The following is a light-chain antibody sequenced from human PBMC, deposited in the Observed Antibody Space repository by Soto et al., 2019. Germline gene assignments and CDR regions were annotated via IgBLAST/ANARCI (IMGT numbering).Light chain of an antibody. V-gene: IGKV3-20*01. J-gene: IGKJ1*01. CDR3: QQYGSSPVT. CDR2: GAS. Sequence: EIVLTQSPGTLSLSPGGRATLSCRASQSVSSSYLAWYQQKPGQAPRLLIYGASSRATGIPDRFSGSGSGTDFTLTISRLEPEDFAVYYCQQYGSSPVTFGQRTKVDIK. CDR1: QSVSSSY.